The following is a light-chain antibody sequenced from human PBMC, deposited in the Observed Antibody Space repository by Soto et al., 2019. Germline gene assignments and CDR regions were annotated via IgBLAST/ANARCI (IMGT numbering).Light chain of an antibody. CDR3: CSYSGSYTNYV. J-gene: IGLJ1*01. Sequence: QSVLTQPRSVSGSPGQSVTISCTGTSSDVGGYNYVSWYQQHPGKAPKLMIYDVTKRPSGVPDRFSGSKSGNTASLTISGLQAEDDDDYYCCSYSGSYTNYVFGTGTKVTVL. CDR2: DVT. V-gene: IGLV2-11*01. CDR1: SSDVGGYNY.